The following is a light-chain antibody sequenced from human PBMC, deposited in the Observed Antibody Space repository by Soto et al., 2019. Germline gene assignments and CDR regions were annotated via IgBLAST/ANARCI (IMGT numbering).Light chain of an antibody. J-gene: IGLJ2*01. CDR3: NSYTHNGTPL. V-gene: IGLV2-14*01. Sequence: QSVLTQPASVSGSPGQSITISCTGTNSDVGTYDFVSWYQQLPGKAPRLMIYDVSTRPSGVSNRFSGSKSGNTASLTISGLQAEDEADYYCNSYTHNGTPLFGGGTKLTVL. CDR2: DVS. CDR1: NSDVGTYDF.